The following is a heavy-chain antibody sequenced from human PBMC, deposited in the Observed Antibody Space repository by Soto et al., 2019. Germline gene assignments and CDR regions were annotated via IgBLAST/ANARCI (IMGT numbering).Heavy chain of an antibody. CDR1: GFTFHSYG. J-gene: IGHJ4*02. CDR3: ARVGWERRSYFDY. CDR2: ISAYNDNT. D-gene: IGHD1-26*01. Sequence: GSVTGSWKAAGFTFHSYGVDWVRHAPGHGLEWMGWISAYNDNTQYAQKLEGRVPMTTDTSTSTAYMDLRSLRSDDTAVYYCARVGWERRSYFDYWGQGTLVTVYS. V-gene: IGHV1-18*01.